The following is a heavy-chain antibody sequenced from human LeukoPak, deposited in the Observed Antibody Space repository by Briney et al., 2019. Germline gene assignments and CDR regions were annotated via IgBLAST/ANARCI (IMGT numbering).Heavy chain of an antibody. D-gene: IGHD6-13*01. Sequence: SETLSLTCTVSGGSISSSSYYWGWIRQPPGKGLGWIGSIYYSGSTYYNPSLKSRVTISVDTSKNQFSLKLSSVTAADTAVYYCARDGEAAAGDYWGQGTLVTVSS. CDR1: GGSISSSSYY. V-gene: IGHV4-39*02. J-gene: IGHJ4*02. CDR2: IYYSGST. CDR3: ARDGEAAAGDY.